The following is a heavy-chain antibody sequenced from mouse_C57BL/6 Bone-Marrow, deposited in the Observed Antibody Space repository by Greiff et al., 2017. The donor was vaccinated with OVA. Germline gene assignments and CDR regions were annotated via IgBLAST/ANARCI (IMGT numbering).Heavy chain of an antibody. CDR1: GYAFSSSW. J-gene: IGHJ4*01. CDR2: IYPGAGDT. D-gene: IGHD2-4*01. CDR3: ATVYYDYDEGDAMDY. Sequence: QVQLQQSGPELVKPGASVKISCKASGYAFSSSWMNWVKQRPGKGLEWIGRIYPGAGDTNYNGKFKGKATLTADKSSSTAYMQLSSLTSEDSAVYFCATVYYDYDEGDAMDYWGQGTSVTVSS. V-gene: IGHV1-82*01.